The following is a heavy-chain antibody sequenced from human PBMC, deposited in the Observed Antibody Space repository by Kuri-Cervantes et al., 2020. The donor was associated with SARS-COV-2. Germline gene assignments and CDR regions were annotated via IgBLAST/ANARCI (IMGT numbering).Heavy chain of an antibody. CDR1: GGSFSGYY. CDR2: INHSGST. J-gene: IGHJ4*02. CDR3: ASIHGIQDSSSYDYFDY. V-gene: IGHV4-34*01. Sequence: SETLSLTCAVYGGSFSGYYWSWIRQPPGKGLEWIGEINHSGSTNYNPSLKSRVTISVDTSKNQFSLKLSSVTAADTAVYYCASIHGIQDSSSYDYFDYWGQGTLVTVSS. D-gene: IGHD6-6*01.